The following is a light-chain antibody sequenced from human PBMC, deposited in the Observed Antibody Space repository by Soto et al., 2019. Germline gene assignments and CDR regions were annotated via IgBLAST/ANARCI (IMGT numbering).Light chain of an antibody. CDR1: SSNIGTNT. V-gene: IGLV1-44*01. CDR3: ATWEDSLDVLYV. J-gene: IGLJ1*01. Sequence: QSVLTQPSSASGTPGQRVTISCSGSSSNIGTNTVHWYQHLPGRAPKLLIYSDTQRPSGVSDRFSGSKSGTSASLAISGLQSEDEADYYCATWEDSLDVLYVFGTGTQVTVL. CDR2: SDT.